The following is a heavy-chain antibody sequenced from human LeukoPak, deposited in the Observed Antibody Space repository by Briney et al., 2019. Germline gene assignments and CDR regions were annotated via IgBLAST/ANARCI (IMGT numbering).Heavy chain of an antibody. CDR1: GGTFSSYA. J-gene: IGHJ3*02. Sequence: SVKVSCKASGGTFSSYAISWVRQAPGQGLEWMGGIIPIFGTANYAQKFQGRVTITTDESTSTAYMELGSLRSEDTAVYYCARGRATVTNDAFDIWGQGTMVTVSS. V-gene: IGHV1-69*05. D-gene: IGHD4-17*01. CDR2: IIPIFGTA. CDR3: ARGRATVTNDAFDI.